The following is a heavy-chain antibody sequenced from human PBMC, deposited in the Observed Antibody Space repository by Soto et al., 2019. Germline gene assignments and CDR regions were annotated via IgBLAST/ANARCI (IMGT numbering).Heavy chain of an antibody. CDR2: INHSGST. CDR1: GGSFSGYY. CDR3: ARELNWSYFRNNWFDP. V-gene: IGHV4-34*01. D-gene: IGHD1-7*01. J-gene: IGHJ5*02. Sequence: PSETLSLTCAVYGGSFSGYYWSRIRQPPGKGLEWIGEINHSGSTNYNPSLKSRVTISVDTSKNQFSLKLSSVTAADTAVYYCARELNWSYFRNNWFDPWGQGTLVTVS.